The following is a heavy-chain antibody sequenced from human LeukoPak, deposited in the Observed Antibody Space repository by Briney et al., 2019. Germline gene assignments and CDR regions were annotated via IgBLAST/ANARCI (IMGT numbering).Heavy chain of an antibody. Sequence: GASVKVSCKASGYTFTGYYMHWGRQAPGQGLEWMGWINPNSGGTNYAQKFQGRVTMTRDTSISTAYMELSRLRSDDTAVYYCARPYSSGWYYFDYWGQGTLVTVSS. CDR1: GYTFTGYY. J-gene: IGHJ4*02. CDR3: ARPYSSGWYYFDY. D-gene: IGHD6-19*01. V-gene: IGHV1-2*02. CDR2: INPNSGGT.